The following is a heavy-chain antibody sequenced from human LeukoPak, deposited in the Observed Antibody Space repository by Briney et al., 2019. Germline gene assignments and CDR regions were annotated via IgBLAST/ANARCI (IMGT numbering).Heavy chain of an antibody. CDR2: IYYSGST. D-gene: IGHD2-2*02. CDR3: ARAGYQPLYSGGTDFDY. CDR1: GGSISSGGYY. V-gene: IGHV4-31*03. Sequence: SQTLSLTCTVSGGSISSGGYYWSWIRQHPGKGLEWIGYIYYSGSTYYNPSLKSRVTISVDTSKNQFSLKLSSVTAADTAVYYCARAGYQPLYSGGTDFDYWGQGTLVTVSS. J-gene: IGHJ4*02.